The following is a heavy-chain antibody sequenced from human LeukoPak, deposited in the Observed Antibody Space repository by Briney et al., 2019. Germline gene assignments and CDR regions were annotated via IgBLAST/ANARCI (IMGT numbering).Heavy chain of an antibody. D-gene: IGHD3-10*01. CDR2: IKKDGSEK. CDR3: ARDHGSHYYGSGTYSPNFDY. V-gene: IGHV3-7*01. J-gene: IGHJ4*02. CDR1: GFTFSNYG. Sequence: GGSLRLSCAASGFTFSNYGMHWVRQAPGKGLEWVANIKKDGSEKYYVDSVKGRFTISRDNAKNSLDLQMNSLRGEDTAVYYCARDHGSHYYGSGTYSPNFDYWGQGTLVTVSS.